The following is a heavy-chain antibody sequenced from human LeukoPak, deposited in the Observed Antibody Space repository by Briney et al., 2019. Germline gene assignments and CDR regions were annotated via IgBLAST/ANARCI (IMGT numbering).Heavy chain of an antibody. CDR1: GFTFTSSA. D-gene: IGHD3-9*01. CDR2: IVVGSGNT. J-gene: IGHJ4*02. Sequence: ASVKVSRKASGFTFTSSAVQWVRQARGQRLEWIGWIVVGSGNTNYAQKFQERVTITRDMSTSTAYMELSSLRSEDTAVYYCAAVGAYYDILTGYYKPPIDYWGQGTLVTVSS. CDR3: AAVGAYYDILTGYYKPPIDY. V-gene: IGHV1-58*01.